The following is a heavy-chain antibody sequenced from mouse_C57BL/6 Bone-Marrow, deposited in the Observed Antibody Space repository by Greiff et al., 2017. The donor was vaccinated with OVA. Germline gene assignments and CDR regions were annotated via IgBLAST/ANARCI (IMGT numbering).Heavy chain of an antibody. J-gene: IGHJ2*01. CDR1: GFNIKDDY. D-gene: IGHD2-5*01. V-gene: IGHV14-4*01. CDR2: IDPENGDT. CDR3: TTLIYSNLY. Sequence: EVQRVESGAELVRPGASVKLSCTASGFNIKDDYMHWVKQRPEQGLEWIGWIDPENGDTEYASKFQGKATITADTSSNTAYLQLSSLTSEDTAVYYCTTLIYSNLYWGQGTTLTVSS.